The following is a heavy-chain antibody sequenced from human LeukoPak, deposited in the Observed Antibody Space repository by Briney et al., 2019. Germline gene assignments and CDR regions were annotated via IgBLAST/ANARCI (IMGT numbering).Heavy chain of an antibody. J-gene: IGHJ4*02. D-gene: IGHD5-18*01. Sequence: SETLSLTCTVSGGSISSGGYYWSWIRQPPGKGLEWIGEINHSGSTNYNPSLKSRVTISVDTSKNQFSLKLSSVTAADTAAYYCARGRYSYGYFDYWGQGTLVTVSS. V-gene: IGHV4-39*07. CDR3: ARGRYSYGYFDY. CDR1: GGSISSGGYY. CDR2: INHSGST.